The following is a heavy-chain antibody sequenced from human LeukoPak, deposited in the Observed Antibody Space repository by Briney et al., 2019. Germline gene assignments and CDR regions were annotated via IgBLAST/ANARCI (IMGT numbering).Heavy chain of an antibody. Sequence: GGSLRLSCAASGFTFSIYSMDWVRQAPGKGLEWVSSISSSGSFIYYADSLKGRFTISRDNAKNSLYLQMNSLRAEDTAVYYCAREDASSWDYWGQGILVTVSS. D-gene: IGHD6-13*01. CDR2: ISSSGSFI. V-gene: IGHV3-21*01. CDR3: AREDASSWDY. CDR1: GFTFSIYS. J-gene: IGHJ4*02.